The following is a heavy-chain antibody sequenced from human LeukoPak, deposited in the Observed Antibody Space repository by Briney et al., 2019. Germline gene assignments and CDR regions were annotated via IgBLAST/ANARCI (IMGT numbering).Heavy chain of an antibody. CDR1: GGTFSSYA. Sequence: SVKVSCKASGGTFSSYAISWVRQAPGQGLEWMGRIIPILGIANYAQKFQGRVTITADKSTSTAYMELSSLRSEDTAVYYCAREAYGDQGEYWGQGTLVTVSS. CDR3: AREAYGDQGEY. D-gene: IGHD4-17*01. V-gene: IGHV1-69*04. J-gene: IGHJ4*02. CDR2: IIPILGIA.